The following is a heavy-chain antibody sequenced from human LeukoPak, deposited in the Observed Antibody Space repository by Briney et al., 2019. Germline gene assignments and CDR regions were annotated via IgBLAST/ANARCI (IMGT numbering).Heavy chain of an antibody. Sequence: GGSLRLSCAASGFIFSTYSMNWVRQAPGKGLEWVSSISSSTSYIYYADSVKGRFTISRDNAKNSLYLQMNSLRAEDTAVYYCARDRGDIVATIDFDYWGQGTLVTVSS. CDR3: ARDRGDIVATIDFDY. CDR1: GFIFSTYS. J-gene: IGHJ4*02. CDR2: ISSSTSYI. V-gene: IGHV3-21*01. D-gene: IGHD5-12*01.